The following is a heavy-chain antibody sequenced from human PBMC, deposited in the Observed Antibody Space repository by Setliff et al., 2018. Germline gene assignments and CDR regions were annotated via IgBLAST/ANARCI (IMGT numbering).Heavy chain of an antibody. CDR3: AAGVITFGGVIEY. Sequence: GGSLRLSCAASGSNFNTYTMSWVRQAPGKGLEWVSIIYNGGSTYYADSVKGRFTTSRDNAKNTLYLQMNSLTVDDTALYYCAAGVITFGGVIEYWGRGTLVTVSS. CDR1: GSNFNTYT. D-gene: IGHD3-16*01. V-gene: IGHV3-66*01. J-gene: IGHJ4*02. CDR2: IYNGGST.